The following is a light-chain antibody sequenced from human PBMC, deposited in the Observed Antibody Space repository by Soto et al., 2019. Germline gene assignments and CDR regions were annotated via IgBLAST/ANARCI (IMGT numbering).Light chain of an antibody. Sequence: DIEMPQSPSPLSASVGARATITCRTSQTITTYLNWYQKKPGQAPTLLIYAASSLQIGIPPRFSGSGSATDFTLAISSLQPEDFATDYWQQSSSIPCTFGQGTKVEIK. V-gene: IGKV1-39*01. CDR1: QTITTY. CDR2: AAS. J-gene: IGKJ1*01. CDR3: QQSSSIPCT.